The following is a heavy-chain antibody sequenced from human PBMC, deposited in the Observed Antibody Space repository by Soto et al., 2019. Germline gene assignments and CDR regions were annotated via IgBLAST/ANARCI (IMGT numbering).Heavy chain of an antibody. V-gene: IGHV1-2*02. Sequence: PSVKVSCKASGYTFTGYYMHWVRQAPGQGLEWMGWINPNSGGTNYAQKFQGGVTMTRDTSISTAYMELSRLRSDDTAVYYCARGSVATTIGFVYYWGQGTLVTV. CDR3: ARGSVATTIGFVYY. CDR1: GYTFTGYY. D-gene: IGHD5-12*01. CDR2: INPNSGGT. J-gene: IGHJ4*02.